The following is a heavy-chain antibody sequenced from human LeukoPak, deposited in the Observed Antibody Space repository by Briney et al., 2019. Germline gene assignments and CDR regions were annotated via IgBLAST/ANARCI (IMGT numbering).Heavy chain of an antibody. CDR3: ARDQLPAARRDYNWFDP. D-gene: IGHD2-2*01. Sequence: ASVKVSCKASGYTFTGYYMHWVRQAPGQGLEWMGWINPNSGGTNYAQKFQGRVTMTRDTSINTAYMELSRLRSDDTAVYYCARDQLPAARRDYNWFDPWGQGTLVTVSS. J-gene: IGHJ5*02. V-gene: IGHV1-2*02. CDR2: INPNSGGT. CDR1: GYTFTGYY.